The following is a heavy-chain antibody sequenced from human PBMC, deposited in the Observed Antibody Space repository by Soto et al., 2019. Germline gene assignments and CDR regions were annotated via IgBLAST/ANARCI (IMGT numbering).Heavy chain of an antibody. CDR3: ARAVFSEGSYELDYYYYMDV. D-gene: IGHD3-16*01. J-gene: IGHJ6*03. CDR2: ISSSSSYI. CDR1: GFTFSSYS. V-gene: IGHV3-21*01. Sequence: GGSLRLSCAASGFTFSSYSMNWVRQAPGKGLEWVSSISSSSSYIYYADSVKGRFTISRDNAKNSLYLQMNSLRAEDTAVYYCARAVFSEGSYELDYYYYMDVWGKGTTVTVSS.